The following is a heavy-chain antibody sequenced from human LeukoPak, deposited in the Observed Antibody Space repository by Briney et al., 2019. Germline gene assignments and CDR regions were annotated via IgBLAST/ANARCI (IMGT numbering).Heavy chain of an antibody. J-gene: IGHJ6*02. CDR3: AMKVVVPDYYYGMDV. CDR2: ISGSGGST. D-gene: IGHD3-22*01. CDR1: GFTFSSYA. Sequence: GGSLRLSCAASGFTFSSYAMSWVRQAPGKGLEWVSDISGSGGSTYYADSVKGRFTISRDNSKNTLYLQMNSLRAEDTAVYYCAMKVVVPDYYYGMDVWGQGTTVTVSS. V-gene: IGHV3-23*01.